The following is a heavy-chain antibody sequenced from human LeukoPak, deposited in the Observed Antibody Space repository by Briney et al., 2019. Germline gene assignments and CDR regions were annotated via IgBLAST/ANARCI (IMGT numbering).Heavy chain of an antibody. V-gene: IGHV5-51*01. CDR3: ARHRMVRGVINYFDY. CDR2: IYPGDSDT. J-gene: IGHJ4*02. CDR1: GYSFTSYW. D-gene: IGHD3-10*01. Sequence: GESLKISCKGSGYSFTSYWIGWVRQMPGKGVEWMGIIYPGDSDTRYSPSFQGQVTISADKSISTAYLQWSSLKASDTAMYYCARHRMVRGVINYFDYWGQGTLVTVSS.